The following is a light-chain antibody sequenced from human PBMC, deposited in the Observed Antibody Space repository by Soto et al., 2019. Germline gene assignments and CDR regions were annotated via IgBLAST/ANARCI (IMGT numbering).Light chain of an antibody. CDR2: DVN. Sequence: QSVLTQPASVSGSPGQSIAISCTGTSSDVGGYDYVSWYQQLPGKATKLMIYDVNNRPSGASNRFSGSKSGNTASLTISGLQAEFVADYYCSSYTSSSTHVFGTGTNVTVL. J-gene: IGLJ1*01. V-gene: IGLV2-14*03. CDR1: SSDVGGYDY. CDR3: SSYTSSSTHV.